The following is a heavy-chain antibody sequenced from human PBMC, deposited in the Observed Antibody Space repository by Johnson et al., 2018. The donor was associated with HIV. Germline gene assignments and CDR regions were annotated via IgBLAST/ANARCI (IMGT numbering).Heavy chain of an antibody. D-gene: IGHD3-22*01. J-gene: IGHJ3*02. CDR1: GFTFSSYW. CDR2: INSDGSST. V-gene: IGHV3-74*01. CDR3: EKDLYYYDSSGSVGAFDI. Sequence: VQLVESGGGLVQPGGSLRLSCAASGFTFSSYWMHWVRQAPGKGLVLVSRINSDGSSTRYADSVKGRFTISRDNSKNTLYLQMNSLRAEDTAVYYCEKDLYYYDSSGSVGAFDIWGQGTMVTVSS.